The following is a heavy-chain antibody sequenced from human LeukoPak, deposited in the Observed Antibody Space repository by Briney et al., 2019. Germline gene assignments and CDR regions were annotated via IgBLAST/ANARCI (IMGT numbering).Heavy chain of an antibody. CDR1: GGSISTYY. CDR3: ARVGQGCFDL. Sequence: PSETLSLTCTVSGGSISTYYWSWIRQPLGKGLEWLGYIDYSGSTNYNPSLKSRVTISVDTSKNHFSLRLSSVTAADTATYYCARVGQGCFDLWGRGTLVTVSS. CDR2: IDYSGST. V-gene: IGHV4-59*01. J-gene: IGHJ2*01.